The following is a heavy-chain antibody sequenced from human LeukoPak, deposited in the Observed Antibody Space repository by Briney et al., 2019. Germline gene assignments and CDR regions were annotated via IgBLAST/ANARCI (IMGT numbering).Heavy chain of an antibody. CDR2: INHSGST. D-gene: IGHD3-10*01. Sequence: TETLSLTCTVSGGSTSSYYWSWIRQPPGKVLEWIGEINHSGSTNYNPSLKSRVTISVDTSKNQFSLKLSSVTAADTAVYYCARHYHYYGSGKRSNWFDPWGQGTLVTVSS. CDR3: ARHYHYYGSGKRSNWFDP. CDR1: GGSTSSYY. J-gene: IGHJ5*02. V-gene: IGHV4-34*01.